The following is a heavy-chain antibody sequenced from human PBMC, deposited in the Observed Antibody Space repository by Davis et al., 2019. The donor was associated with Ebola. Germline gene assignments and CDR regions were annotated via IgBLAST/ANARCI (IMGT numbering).Heavy chain of an antibody. CDR3: ARDSGPYGMDV. Sequence: SETLSLTCTVSGGSVSSGSYYWSWIRQPPGKGLEWIGYIYYSGSTNYNPSLKSRVTISVDTSKNQFSLKLSSVTAADTAVYYCARDSGPYGMDVWAKGPRSPSP. CDR2: IYYSGST. V-gene: IGHV4-61*01. CDR1: GGSVSSGSYY. J-gene: IGHJ6*02.